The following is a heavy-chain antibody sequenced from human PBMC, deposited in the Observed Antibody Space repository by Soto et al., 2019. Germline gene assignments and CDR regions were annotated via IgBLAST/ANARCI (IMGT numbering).Heavy chain of an antibody. V-gene: IGHV1-18*01. CDR1: GYTFTSYG. J-gene: IGHJ5*02. CDR3: ARDHRSSGWYPSWFDP. D-gene: IGHD6-19*01. CDR2: ISAYNGNT. Sequence: QVQLVQSGAEVKKPGASVKVSCKASGYTFTSYGISWVRQAPGQGLEWMGWISAYNGNTNYAQKRQGRVTMTTDTSTSTAYMQLRSLRSDDTAVYYCARDHRSSGWYPSWFDPWGQGTLVTVSS.